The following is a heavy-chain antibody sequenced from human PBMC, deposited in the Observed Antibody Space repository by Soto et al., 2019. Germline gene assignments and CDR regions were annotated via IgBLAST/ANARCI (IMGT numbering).Heavy chain of an antibody. CDR3: ARLTLSSSYYDFWSGYYTSWFDP. V-gene: IGHV4-39*01. J-gene: IGHJ5*02. CDR2: IYYSGST. Sequence: QLQLQESGPGLVKPSETLSLTCTVSGGSISSSSYYWGWIRQPPGKGLEWIGSIYYSGSTYYNPSLKSRVTISVDTSKNQFSLKLSSVTAADTAVYYCARLTLSSSYYDFWSGYYTSWFDPWGQGTLVTASS. CDR1: GGSISSSSYY. D-gene: IGHD3-3*01.